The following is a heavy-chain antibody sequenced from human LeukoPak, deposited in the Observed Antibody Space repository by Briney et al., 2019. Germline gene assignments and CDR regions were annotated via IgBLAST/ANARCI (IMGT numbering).Heavy chain of an antibody. CDR2: ISSGSGTK. D-gene: IGHD3-16*01. V-gene: IGHV3-48*01. CDR3: ARDANDYIWGTYPYYFDS. J-gene: IGHJ4*02. CDR1: GFNFGSYN. Sequence: GGSLRLSCAASGFNFGSYNMNWVRQAPGKGLEWVSYISSGSGTKYYADSVKGRFTISRDNARNSLYLQLNSLRGEDTAVYYCARDANDYIWGTYPYYFDSWGQGTLVTVSS.